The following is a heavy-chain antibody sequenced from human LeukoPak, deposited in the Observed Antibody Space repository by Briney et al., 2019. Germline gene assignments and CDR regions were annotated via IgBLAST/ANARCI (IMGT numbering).Heavy chain of an antibody. V-gene: IGHV4-38-2*02. CDR3: ARGRMYYDYVWGSYRSHFDI. Sequence: SETLSLTCTVSGYSISSGYYWGWIRQPPGKGLEWIGSIYHSGSTYYNPSLKSRVTISVDTSKNQFSLKLSSVTAADTAVYYCARGRMYYDYVWGSYRSHFDIWGQGTMVTVSS. CDR2: IYHSGST. D-gene: IGHD3-16*02. J-gene: IGHJ3*02. CDR1: GYSISSGYY.